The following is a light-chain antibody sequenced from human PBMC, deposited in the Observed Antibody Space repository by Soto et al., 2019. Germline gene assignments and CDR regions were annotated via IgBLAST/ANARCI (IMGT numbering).Light chain of an antibody. CDR3: QAWDSTTPNYV. J-gene: IGLJ1*01. Sequence: SYELTQPPSLSVSPGQTASISCSGDRLGDKYACWYQQKPGQSPVLVIYQDTKRPSGIPERFSGSNSGNTATLTISGTQAMDEADYYCQAWDSTTPNYVFGTGTKLTVL. CDR1: RLGDKY. V-gene: IGLV3-1*01. CDR2: QDT.